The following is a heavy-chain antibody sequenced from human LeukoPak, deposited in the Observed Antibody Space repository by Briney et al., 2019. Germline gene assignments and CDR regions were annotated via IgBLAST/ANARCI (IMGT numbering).Heavy chain of an antibody. CDR1: GGSISSYY. CDR3: ARDLKKSDYYYYGMDV. Sequence: PSETLSLTCTVSGGSISSYYWSWIRQPSGKGLEWIGYIYYSGSTNYNPSLKSRVTISVDTSKNQFSLKLSSVTAADTAVYYCARDLKKSDYYYYGMDVWGQGTTVTVSS. J-gene: IGHJ6*02. V-gene: IGHV4-59*01. CDR2: IYYSGST.